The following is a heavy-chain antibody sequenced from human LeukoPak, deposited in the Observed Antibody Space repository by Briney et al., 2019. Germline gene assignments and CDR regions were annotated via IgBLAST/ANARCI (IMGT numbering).Heavy chain of an antibody. D-gene: IGHD1-26*01. CDR2: INSDGSST. V-gene: IGHV3-74*01. Sequence: GGSLRLSCAASGFIFSSYWMHWVRQAPGKGLVWVSRINSDGSSTSYADSVKGRFTISRDNAKNTLYLQMNSLRAEDTAVYYCERDRYSGSYSDYWGQGPLVTVSS. CDR1: GFIFSSYW. CDR3: ERDRYSGSYSDY. J-gene: IGHJ4*02.